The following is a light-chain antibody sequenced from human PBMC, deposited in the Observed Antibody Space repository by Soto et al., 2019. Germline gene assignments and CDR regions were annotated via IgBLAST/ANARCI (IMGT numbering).Light chain of an antibody. CDR2: KAS. Sequence: DIQMTQSPSTLSASVEERVTNTCRASLSISNWVAWYLHKPGKAPKLLIYKASSLESGVPLRFSGSGSGTEFSFTISSLQPDDFATYYCQQYSGTFGQGTKVDIK. V-gene: IGKV1-5*03. CDR1: LSISNW. CDR3: QQYSGT. J-gene: IGKJ1*01.